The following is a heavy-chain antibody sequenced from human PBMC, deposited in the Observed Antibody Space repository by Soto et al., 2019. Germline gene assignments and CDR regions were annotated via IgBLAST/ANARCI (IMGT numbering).Heavy chain of an antibody. J-gene: IGHJ4*02. V-gene: IGHV3-73*01. CDR1: GFTFSGSA. CDR3: TTTFASGYYADIDY. CDR2: IRSKANSYAT. Sequence: GGSLRLSCAASGFTFSGSAMHWVRQASGKGLEWVGRIRSKANSYATAYAASVKGRCTISRDDSKNTVYLQMNSLKTEDSAVYYCTTTFASGYYADIDYWGQGTLVTVSS. D-gene: IGHD3-3*01.